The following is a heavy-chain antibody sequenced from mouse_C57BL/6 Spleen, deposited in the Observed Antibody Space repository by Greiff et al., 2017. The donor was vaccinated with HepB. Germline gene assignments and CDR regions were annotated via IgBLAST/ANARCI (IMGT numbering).Heavy chain of an antibody. Sequence: QVQLQQPGAELVKPGASVKMSCKASGYTFTSYWITWVKQRPGQGLEWIGDIYPGSGSTNYNEKFKSKATLTVSTSSSTAYMQLSSLTSEDSAVYYCARRYLDLDYWGQGTTLTVSS. V-gene: IGHV1-55*01. D-gene: IGHD1-1*01. CDR3: ARRYLDLDY. J-gene: IGHJ2*01. CDR1: GYTFTSYW. CDR2: IYPGSGST.